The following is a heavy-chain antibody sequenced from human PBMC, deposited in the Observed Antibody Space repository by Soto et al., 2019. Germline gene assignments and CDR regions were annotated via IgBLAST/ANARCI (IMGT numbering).Heavy chain of an antibody. Sequence: SVKVSCKVSGGTFSSYAISWVRQAPGQGLEWMGGIIPIFGTANYAQKFQGRVTITADESTSTAYMELSSLRSEDTAVYYCARNRYYYDSSGSDYYYYGMDVWGQGTTVTVSS. J-gene: IGHJ6*02. D-gene: IGHD3-22*01. V-gene: IGHV1-69*13. CDR2: IIPIFGTA. CDR1: GGTFSSYA. CDR3: ARNRYYYDSSGSDYYYYGMDV.